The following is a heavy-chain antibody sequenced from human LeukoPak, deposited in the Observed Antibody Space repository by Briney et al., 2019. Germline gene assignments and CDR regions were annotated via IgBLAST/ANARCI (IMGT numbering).Heavy chain of an antibody. D-gene: IGHD3-22*01. V-gene: IGHV1-2*02. CDR3: ARKVPNDSSGYYYRGQFDP. Sequence: ASVKVSCKASGYTFTDNYIHWMRQAPGQGLEWMGWINPNSGGTNYAQKFQGRVTITADKSTSTAYMELSSLRSEDTAVYYCARKVPNDSSGYYYRGQFDPWGQGTLVTVSS. CDR1: GYTFTDNY. CDR2: INPNSGGT. J-gene: IGHJ5*02.